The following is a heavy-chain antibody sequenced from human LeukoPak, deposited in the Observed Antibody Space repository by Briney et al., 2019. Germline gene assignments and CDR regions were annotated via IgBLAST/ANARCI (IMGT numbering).Heavy chain of an antibody. CDR1: GDSVNSHY. CDR3: VRRDNSGWNYFDY. D-gene: IGHD5-12*01. CDR2: IYYSGST. V-gene: IGHV4-59*08. Sequence: PSETLSLTCTVSGDSVNSHYWSWIRQPPGKGLEWIGDIYYSGSTKYKPSLRSRVTIYTSKNHLSLQFSSVLAADTAIYYCVRRDNSGWNYFDYWGQGILVTVSS. J-gene: IGHJ4*02.